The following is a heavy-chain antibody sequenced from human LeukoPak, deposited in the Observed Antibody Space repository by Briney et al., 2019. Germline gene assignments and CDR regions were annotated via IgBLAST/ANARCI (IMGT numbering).Heavy chain of an antibody. Sequence: SETPSLTCGVSGFSISSGFYWGWLRQPPGKGLEWIASISHSGLTYYNPSLESRVTISVDTSKNQFSLLLTSVTAADTAVYFCARVLEPQYPRQYYFDYWGQGILVTVSS. J-gene: IGHJ4*02. D-gene: IGHD2-2*02. CDR1: GFSISSGFY. CDR3: ARVLEPQYPRQYYFDY. CDR2: ISHSGLT. V-gene: IGHV4-38-2*01.